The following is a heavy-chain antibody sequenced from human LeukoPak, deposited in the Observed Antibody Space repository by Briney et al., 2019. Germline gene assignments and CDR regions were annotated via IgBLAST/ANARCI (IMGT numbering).Heavy chain of an antibody. CDR2: ISGTGSST. CDR1: GFTFGNYA. V-gene: IGHV3-23*01. D-gene: IGHD2-2*02. CDR3: AKASVAIPQYCNS. Sequence: GGSLRLSCEASGFTFGNYAMNWVRQAPGKGLEWVSTISGTGSSTYYADSAKGRFTISRDNSKDTLFLQLNSLTAADTAMYFCAKASVAIPQYCNSWGQGTLVPVSS. J-gene: IGHJ5*02.